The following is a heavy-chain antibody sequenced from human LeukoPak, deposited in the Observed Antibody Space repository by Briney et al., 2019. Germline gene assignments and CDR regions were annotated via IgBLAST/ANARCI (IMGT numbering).Heavy chain of an antibody. Sequence: ASVKVSCKASGYTFTSYAMHWVRQAPGQGLEWMGGIIPIFGTANYAQKFQGRVTITADESTSTAHMELSSLRSEDTAVYYCARGSSIAVAGTWFDPWGQGTLVTVSS. D-gene: IGHD6-19*01. CDR2: IIPIFGTA. CDR1: GYTFTSYA. J-gene: IGHJ5*02. CDR3: ARGSSIAVAGTWFDP. V-gene: IGHV1-69*13.